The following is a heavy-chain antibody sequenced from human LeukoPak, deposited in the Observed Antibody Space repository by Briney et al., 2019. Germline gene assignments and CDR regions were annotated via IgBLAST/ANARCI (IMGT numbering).Heavy chain of an antibody. V-gene: IGHV3-7*04. CDR1: GFTFRNYW. D-gene: IGHD2-21*02. Sequence: RGSLRLSCAASGFTFRNYWMTWVRQAPGKGLEWVANIKEDGSDKYYVDSVKGRFTISRDNAKNSLYLQMNSLRAEDTAVYFCARDQWRLFDFWGQGTLVAVSS. J-gene: IGHJ4*02. CDR2: IKEDGSDK. CDR3: ARDQWRLFDF.